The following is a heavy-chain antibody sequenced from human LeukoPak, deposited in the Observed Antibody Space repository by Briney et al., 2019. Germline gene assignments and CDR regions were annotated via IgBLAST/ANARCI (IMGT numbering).Heavy chain of an antibody. V-gene: IGHV4-39*07. D-gene: IGHD6-13*01. CDR2: IYYSGST. Sequence: SGTLSLTCTVSGGSISSSSYYWGWIRQPPGKGLEWIGSIYYSGSTYYNPSLKSRVTISVDTSKNQFSLKLSSVTAADTAVYYCARGGSPDAFDIWGQGTMVTVSS. CDR1: GGSISSSSYY. CDR3: ARGGSPDAFDI. J-gene: IGHJ3*02.